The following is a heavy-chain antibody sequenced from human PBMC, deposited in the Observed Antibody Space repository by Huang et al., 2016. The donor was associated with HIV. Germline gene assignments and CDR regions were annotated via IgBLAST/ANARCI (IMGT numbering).Heavy chain of an antibody. CDR1: GFSILIYY. V-gene: IGHV1-46*03. CDR2: GNPSGGVE. J-gene: IGHJ5*01. D-gene: IGHD6-13*01. Sequence: QVQLVQSGAEVKKPGASVTISCKASGFSILIYYIHWVRQAPGQGLEWMGRGNPSGGVEDYAQKFKGRVTMTRDTYTRTLYMELSSLRSEDTAVYYCAREGITPSGTEVSGFDFWGQGTPVSVSS. CDR3: AREGITPSGTEVSGFDF.